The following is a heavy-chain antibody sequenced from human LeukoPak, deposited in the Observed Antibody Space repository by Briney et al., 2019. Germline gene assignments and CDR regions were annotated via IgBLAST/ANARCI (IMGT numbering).Heavy chain of an antibody. V-gene: IGHV3-48*03. CDR1: GFTFDTYD. CDR2: ISSSGSSK. CDR3: AREGISGLDY. J-gene: IGHJ4*02. D-gene: IGHD3/OR15-3a*01. Sequence: GGSLRLSCAAFGFTFDTYDINWVRQAPGRGLEWVSLISSSGSSKDYADSVQGRFSISRDNTKNLVYLQMNSLRVEDTALYYCAREGISGLDYWGQGTLVTVSS.